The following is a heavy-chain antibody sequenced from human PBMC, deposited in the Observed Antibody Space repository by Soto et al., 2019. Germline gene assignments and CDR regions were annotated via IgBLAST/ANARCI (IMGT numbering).Heavy chain of an antibody. CDR3: ARPIAAAACDY. CDR2: ISSSSSYI. D-gene: IGHD6-13*01. J-gene: IGHJ4*02. CDR1: GFNFISYS. Sequence: GGSLRLSSTASGFNFISYSMNWVRQAPGKGLEWVSSISSSSSYIYYADSVKGRFTISRDNAKNSLYLQMNSLRAEDTAVYYCARPIAAAACDYWGQGTLVTVSS. V-gene: IGHV3-21*01.